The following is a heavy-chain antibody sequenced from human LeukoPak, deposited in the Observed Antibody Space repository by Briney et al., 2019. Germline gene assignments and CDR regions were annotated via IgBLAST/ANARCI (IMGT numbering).Heavy chain of an antibody. D-gene: IGHD6-19*01. J-gene: IGHJ4*02. CDR1: GGSFSGYY. CDR2: INHSGST. Sequence: SETLSLTCAVYGGSFSGYYWSWIRQPPGKGLEWIGEINHSGSTNYNPSLKSRVTISVDTSKNQFSLKLSSVTAEDTAVYYCARDPDSSGWSTFDYWGQGSLVTVSS. CDR3: ARDPDSSGWSTFDY. V-gene: IGHV4-34*01.